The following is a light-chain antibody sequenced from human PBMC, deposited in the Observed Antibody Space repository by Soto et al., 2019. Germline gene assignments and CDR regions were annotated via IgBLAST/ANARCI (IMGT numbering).Light chain of an antibody. CDR2: DVS. V-gene: IGLV2-14*03. Sequence: QSALTQPASVSGSPGQSITISCTGTSSDVGGYNYVSWYQHHPGKAPKLMIYDVSNRPSVVSNRFSGSKSGNTASLTISGLQAEDEADYYCSSYTSSTSGVFGGGTKLTVL. CDR3: SSYTSSTSGV. J-gene: IGLJ2*01. CDR1: SSDVGGYNY.